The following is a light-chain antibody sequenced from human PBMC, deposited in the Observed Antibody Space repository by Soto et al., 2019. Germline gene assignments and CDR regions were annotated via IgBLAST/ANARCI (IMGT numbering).Light chain of an antibody. Sequence: PGERATLSCRASQSVSSYLACYQQKPGQAPRLLIYDASNRATGIPARFSGSGSGTDFTLTISSLEPEDFAAYYCQQRSNWHPITFGQGTRLEIK. CDR1: QSVSSY. J-gene: IGKJ5*01. CDR2: DAS. CDR3: QQRSNWHPIT. V-gene: IGKV3-11*01.